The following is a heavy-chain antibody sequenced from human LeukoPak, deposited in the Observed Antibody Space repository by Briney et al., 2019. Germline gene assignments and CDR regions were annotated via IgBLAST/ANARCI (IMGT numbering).Heavy chain of an antibody. Sequence: GGSLRLSCAASGFTFGNYWMHWVRQAPGKGLVWVSRINSDGSRTTYADSVKGRFTISRDNAKNTLYLQMNSLRAEDTAMYYCVRASGWYQTSYYFDYWGQGTLVTVSS. V-gene: IGHV3-74*01. D-gene: IGHD6-19*01. J-gene: IGHJ4*02. CDR3: VRASGWYQTSYYFDY. CDR1: GFTFGNYW. CDR2: INSDGSRT.